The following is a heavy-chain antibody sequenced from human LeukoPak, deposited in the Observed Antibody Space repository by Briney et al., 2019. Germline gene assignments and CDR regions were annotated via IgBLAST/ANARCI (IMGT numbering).Heavy chain of an antibody. CDR2: IYHSGGT. D-gene: IGHD3-3*01. CDR1: GYSISSGYF. V-gene: IGHV4-38-2*01. Sequence: SETLSLTCAVSGYSISSGYFWGWIRQPPGKGLEWIGSIYHSGGTYYNPSPKSRLTISAGTSKNQVSLKLTSVTAADTAIYYCASIYSLWSGFFDFWGQGTLVTVSS. CDR3: ASIYSLWSGFFDF. J-gene: IGHJ4*02.